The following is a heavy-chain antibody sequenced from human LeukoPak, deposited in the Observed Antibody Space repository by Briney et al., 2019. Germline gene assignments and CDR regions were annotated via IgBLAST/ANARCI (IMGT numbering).Heavy chain of an antibody. Sequence: GGSLRLSCVASGFTFSTYSMNWVRQAPGKGLEWVSSISSSSGYIYYADSVKGRFTISRDNAKNSLYLQMNSLRVEDTAVYYCAREDTGVAFDIWGQGTTVTV. CDR1: GFTFSTYS. D-gene: IGHD2-8*01. V-gene: IGHV3-21*06. CDR3: AREDTGVAFDI. CDR2: ISSSSGYI. J-gene: IGHJ3*02.